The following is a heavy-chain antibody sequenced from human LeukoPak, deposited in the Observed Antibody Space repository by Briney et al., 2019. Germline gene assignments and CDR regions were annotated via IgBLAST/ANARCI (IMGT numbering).Heavy chain of an antibody. D-gene: IGHD5-24*01. CDR3: ARDLGWLQFDT. CDR1: GFTFSSDS. V-gene: IGHV3-7*05. J-gene: IGHJ5*02. CDR2: IKPDGSEK. Sequence: GGSLRLSCAAPGFTFSSDSMNWVRQAPGKGLEWVANIKPDGSEKHYVDSVKGRFTISRDNPKNSLYLQMNSLRAEDTAVYYCARDLGWLQFDTWGQGTLVTVSS.